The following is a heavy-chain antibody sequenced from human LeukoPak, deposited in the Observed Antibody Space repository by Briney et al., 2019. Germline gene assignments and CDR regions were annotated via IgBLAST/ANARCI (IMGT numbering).Heavy chain of an antibody. D-gene: IGHD6-19*01. CDR3: AGERGEEYSSGWYKRNYFDN. J-gene: IGHJ4*02. CDR1: GDSFSSVTEY. CDR2: GDYSGGT. V-gene: IGHV4-39*07. Sequence: SETLSLTCTVSGDSFSSVTEYWAWIRQPPGKGLEWIASGDYSGGTYYNPSLESRVAISADMSKNQFSLKLTSVTGADTAVYYCAGERGEEYSSGWYKRNYFDNWGQGIRVTVSS.